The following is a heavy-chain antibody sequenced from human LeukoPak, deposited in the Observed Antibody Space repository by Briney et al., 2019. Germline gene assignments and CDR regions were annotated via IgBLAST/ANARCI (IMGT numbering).Heavy chain of an antibody. CDR3: ARGSDYDFWSGLFDY. J-gene: IGHJ4*02. CDR2: IIPIFGTA. V-gene: IGHV1-69*13. D-gene: IGHD3-3*01. CDR1: GYTFTSYG. Sequence: GASVKVSCKASGYTFTSYGISWVRQAPGQGLEWMGGIIPIFGTANYAQKFQGRVTITADESTSTAYMELSSLRSEDTAVYYCARGSDYDFWSGLFDYWGQGTLVTVSS.